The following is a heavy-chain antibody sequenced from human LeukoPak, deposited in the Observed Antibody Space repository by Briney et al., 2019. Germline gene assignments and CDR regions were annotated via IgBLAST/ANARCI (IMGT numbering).Heavy chain of an antibody. CDR3: ARALSIVGATTATDY. V-gene: IGHV1-18*01. D-gene: IGHD1-26*01. CDR1: GYTFTSYG. J-gene: IGHJ4*02. CDR2: ISAYNGNT. Sequence: ASVKVSCKASGYTFTSYGISWVRQAPGQGLEWMGWISAYNGNTNYAQKLQGRVTMTTDTSTSTAYMELRSLRSDDTAVYYCARALSIVGATTATDYWGQGTLVTVS.